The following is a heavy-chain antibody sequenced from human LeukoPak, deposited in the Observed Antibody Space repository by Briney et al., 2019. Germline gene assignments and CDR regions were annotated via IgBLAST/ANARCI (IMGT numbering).Heavy chain of an antibody. J-gene: IGHJ4*02. D-gene: IGHD6-13*01. V-gene: IGHV1-69*13. CDR1: GYTFTSYG. CDR2: IIPIFGTA. Sequence: SVKVSCKASGYTFTSYGISWVRQAPGQGLEWMGGIIPIFGTANYAQKFQGRVTITADESTSTAYMELSSLRSEDTAVYYCARDPGIAAAAVYYFDYWGQGTLVTVSS. CDR3: ARDPGIAAAAVYYFDY.